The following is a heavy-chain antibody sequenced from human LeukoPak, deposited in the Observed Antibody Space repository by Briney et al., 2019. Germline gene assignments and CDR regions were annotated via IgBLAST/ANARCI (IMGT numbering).Heavy chain of an antibody. CDR1: GGSISSSSYY. CDR3: AKGYCRGNSCYDDRGAFDY. CDR2: IYYSGST. J-gene: IGHJ4*02. V-gene: IGHV4-39*07. Sequence: SETLSLTCTVSGGSISSSSYYWGWIRQPPGKGLEWIGSIYYSGSTYYNLSLKSRVTISVDTSKNQFSLKLSSVTAADTAVYYCAKGYCRGNSCYDDRGAFDYWGQGTLVTVSS. D-gene: IGHD2-2*01.